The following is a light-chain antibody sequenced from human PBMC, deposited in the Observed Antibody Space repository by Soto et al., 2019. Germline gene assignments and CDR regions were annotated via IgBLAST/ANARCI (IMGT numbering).Light chain of an antibody. CDR3: LQYDDWRT. CDR2: GAI. J-gene: IGKJ1*01. V-gene: IGKV3-15*01. Sequence: EILMTQSPATLSVSPGERATLFCRASQSVGSNLGWYQQKPGQAPRLLIYGAITRATGVPARFSGSGSGTDFTLTISSLQSDDFAVYYCLQYDDWRTCGQGTKVEFK. CDR1: QSVGSN.